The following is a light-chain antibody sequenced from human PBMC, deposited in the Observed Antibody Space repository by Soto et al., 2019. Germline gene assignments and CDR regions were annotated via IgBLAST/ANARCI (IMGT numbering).Light chain of an antibody. Sequence: VMTHSPATLSVSPWERATLSCRSSQSVSSKLAWYQHKPGQAPRLLIYDASTRAAAIPARFSGSGSGTDFTLTISSLQSEDFAVYYCQQYNNWRSITFGQGTRLE. J-gene: IGKJ5*01. CDR2: DAS. V-gene: IGKV3-15*01. CDR3: QQYNNWRSIT. CDR1: QSVSSK.